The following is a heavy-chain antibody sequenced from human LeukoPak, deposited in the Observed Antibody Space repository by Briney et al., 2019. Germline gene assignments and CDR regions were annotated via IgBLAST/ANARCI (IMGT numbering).Heavy chain of an antibody. J-gene: IGHJ3*02. CDR1: GFTFSSYS. V-gene: IGHV3-48*04. CDR3: ARDWYYCNRTGCYFHAFDI. CDR2: ISSSSSTI. D-gene: IGHD2-2*01. Sequence: PGGSLRLSCAASGFTFSSYSMNWVRQAPGKGLEWVSYISSSSSTIYYADSVKGRFTISRDNAKNSLYLQMNSLRAEDSGVYYCARDWYYCNRTGCYFHAFDIWGQGTMVTVSS.